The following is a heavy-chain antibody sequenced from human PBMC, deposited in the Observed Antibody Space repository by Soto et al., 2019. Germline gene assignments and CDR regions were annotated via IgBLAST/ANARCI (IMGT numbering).Heavy chain of an antibody. D-gene: IGHD6-13*01. J-gene: IGHJ4*02. V-gene: IGHV5-51*01. CDR3: AREGPEVAARRPFDY. CDR1: GYSFTSYW. Sequence: GESLKISCKGSGYSFTSYWIGWVRQMPGKGLEWMGIIYPGDSDTRYSPSFQGQVTISADKSISTAYLQWSSLKASDTAMYYCAREGPEVAARRPFDYWGQGTLVTVSS. CDR2: IYPGDSDT.